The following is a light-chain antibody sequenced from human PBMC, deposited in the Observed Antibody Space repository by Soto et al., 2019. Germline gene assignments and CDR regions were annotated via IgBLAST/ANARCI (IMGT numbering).Light chain of an antibody. J-gene: IGKJ1*01. CDR2: KAS. Sequence: DIQMTQSPSTLSASVGDRVTITCRASQSISSWLAWYQQKPGKAPKILIYKASTLESGVPSRFSGSVSGTEFTLTISSLQPDDFATYYCQQYDKYAWTFGQGTKXXIK. CDR3: QQYDKYAWT. V-gene: IGKV1-5*03. CDR1: QSISSW.